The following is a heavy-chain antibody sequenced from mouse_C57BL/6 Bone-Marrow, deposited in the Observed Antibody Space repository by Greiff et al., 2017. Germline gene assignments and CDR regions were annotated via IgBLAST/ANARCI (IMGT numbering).Heavy chain of an antibody. CDR2: IYPGDGDT. CDR3: ARSLLY. V-gene: IGHV1-82*01. Sequence: VQLQQSGPELVKPGASVKISCKASGYAFSSSWMNWVQQRPGKGLEWIGRIYPGDGDTNYNGKFKGKATLTADKSSSTAYTQLSSLTSEDSAFYFCARSLLYWGQGTTLTVSS. CDR1: GYAFSSSW. J-gene: IGHJ2*01.